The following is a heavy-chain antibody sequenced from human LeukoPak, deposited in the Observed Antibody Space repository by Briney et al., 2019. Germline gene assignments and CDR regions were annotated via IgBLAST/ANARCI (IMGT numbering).Heavy chain of an antibody. CDR3: ARRLTQYDCFDP. V-gene: IGHV6-1*01. CDR2: TYYRSTWYN. D-gene: IGHD2-2*01. J-gene: IGHJ5*02. Sequence: SQTLSLTCDISGDSVSSNSVTWNWIRQSPSRGLEWLGRTYYRSTWYNDYAVSVRGRITVNPDPSKNQFSLHLNSVTPEDTAVYYCARRLTQYDCFDPWGQGILVTVSS. CDR1: GDSVSSNSVT.